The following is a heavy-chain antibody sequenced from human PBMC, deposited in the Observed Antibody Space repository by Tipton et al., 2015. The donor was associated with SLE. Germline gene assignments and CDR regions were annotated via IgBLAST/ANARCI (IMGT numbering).Heavy chain of an antibody. D-gene: IGHD3-22*01. V-gene: IGHV3-30-3*01. CDR1: GFTFSSYA. J-gene: IGHJ4*02. Sequence: SLRLSCAASGFTFSSYAMHWVRQAPGKGLEWVAVISYDGSNKYYADSVKGRFTISRDNSKNTLYLQMNSLRAEDTAVYYCARDSSGYSIFFDYWGQGTLVTVSS. CDR2: ISYDGSNK. CDR3: ARDSSGYSIFFDY.